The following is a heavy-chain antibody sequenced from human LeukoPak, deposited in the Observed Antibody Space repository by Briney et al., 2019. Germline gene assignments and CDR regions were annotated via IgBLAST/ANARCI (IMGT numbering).Heavy chain of an antibody. CDR3: ARISVTSLRYFDL. Sequence: SQTLSLTCIVSGGSISSSTYYWGWIRQPPGKGLEWIGFIYYSGSTYHNPSLKSRVTISVDTSKNQFSLKLSSVTAADTAVYYCARISVTSLRYFDLWARGTLVTVSS. J-gene: IGHJ2*01. CDR1: GGSISSSTYY. V-gene: IGHV4-39*01. CDR2: IYYSGST. D-gene: IGHD4-17*01.